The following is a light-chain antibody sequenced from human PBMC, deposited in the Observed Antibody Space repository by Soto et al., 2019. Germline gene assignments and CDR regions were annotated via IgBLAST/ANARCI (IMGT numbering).Light chain of an antibody. V-gene: IGLV2-11*01. CDR3: SSYTSSSTYV. CDR1: SGDVGGYNY. J-gene: IGLJ1*01. CDR2: DVS. Sequence: QSALTQPRSVSGSPGQSVTISCTGTSGDVGGYNYVSWYQQHPGKAPKLMIFDVSKRPSGVPDRFSGSKSGNTASLTISGLQAEDEADYYCSSYTSSSTYVFGTGTKVTVL.